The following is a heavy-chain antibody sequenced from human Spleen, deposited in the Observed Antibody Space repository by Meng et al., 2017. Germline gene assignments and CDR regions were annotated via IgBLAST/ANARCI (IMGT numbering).Heavy chain of an antibody. CDR2: IPASGITP. J-gene: IGHJ4*02. D-gene: IGHD1-26*01. CDR1: GFTFSTYA. V-gene: IGHV3-23*01. CDR3: AKATSGSYPKYYFDY. Sequence: GESLKISCAASGFTFSTYAMSWVRQAPGKGLEWVSAIPASGITPYYSDSVRGRFTISRDNAKNTLYLQMNSLRAEDTAVYYCAKATSGSYPKYYFDYWGQGTLVTVSS.